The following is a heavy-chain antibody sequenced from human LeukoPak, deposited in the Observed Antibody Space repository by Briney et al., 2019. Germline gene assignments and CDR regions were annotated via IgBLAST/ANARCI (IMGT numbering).Heavy chain of an antibody. CDR1: GFTFRRYW. V-gene: IGHV3-7*04. D-gene: IGHD2-21*01. J-gene: IGHJ5*02. CDR2: IKQDGGEK. CDR3: ARDIGVASFDL. Sequence: GGSLRLSCAASGFTFRRYWMSWVRQAPGKGLEWVANIKQDGGEKYYVDSVKGRFTISRDNAKNSLSLQMNSLRAEDTAVYYCARDIGVASFDLWGQGTLVTVSS.